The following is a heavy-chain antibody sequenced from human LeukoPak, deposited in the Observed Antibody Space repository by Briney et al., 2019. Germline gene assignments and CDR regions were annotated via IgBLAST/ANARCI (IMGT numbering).Heavy chain of an antibody. CDR2: INANSGTT. CDR1: GFTFSSYA. V-gene: IGHV3-23*01. D-gene: IGHD6-19*01. Sequence: GGSLRLSCAASGFTFSSYAMSWLRQPPGKGLEWVSTINANSGTTSYAASVRGRFTISRDNSRNTLYLQVNTLRADDTATYYCAKPVSGGLAVTADWFHPWGQGTLVVVSS. J-gene: IGHJ5*01. CDR3: AKPVSGGLAVTADWFHP.